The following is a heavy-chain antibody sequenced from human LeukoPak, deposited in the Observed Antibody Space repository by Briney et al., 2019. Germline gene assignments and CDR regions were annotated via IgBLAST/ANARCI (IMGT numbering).Heavy chain of an antibody. CDR3: ARGPLGQQLEAYYYYGMDV. V-gene: IGHV4-34*01. J-gene: IGHJ6*02. CDR1: GGSFSGYY. D-gene: IGHD6-13*01. CDR2: INHSGST. Sequence: PSETLSLTCAVYGGSFSGYYWSWIRQPPGKGLEWVGEINHSGSTNYNPSLKIRVTISVDTSKNQFSLKLSSVTAADTAVYYCARGPLGQQLEAYYYYGMDVWGQGTTVTVSS.